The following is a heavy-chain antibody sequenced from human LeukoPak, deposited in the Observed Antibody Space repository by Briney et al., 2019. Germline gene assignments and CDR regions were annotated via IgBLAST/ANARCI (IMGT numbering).Heavy chain of an antibody. Sequence: QPGGSLRLSCAASGFTFSTFWLSWVRQAPGKGLEWVANINLDGSGKYYVDSVRGRFTISRDNAKNSLSLQMNSLRDEDTAVYYCVCDYNRNSGYWGQGTLVTVSS. CDR2: INLDGSGK. J-gene: IGHJ4*02. CDR3: VCDYNRNSGY. CDR1: GFTFSTFW. D-gene: IGHD4-23*01. V-gene: IGHV3-7*01.